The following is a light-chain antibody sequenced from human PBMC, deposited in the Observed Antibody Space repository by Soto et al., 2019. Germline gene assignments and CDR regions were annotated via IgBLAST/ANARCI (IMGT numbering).Light chain of an antibody. CDR1: QNILHSSINKNY. J-gene: IGKJ4*01. Sequence: DIVMTQSPDSLAVSLGERATINCKSSQNILHSSINKNYLAWFQQKPGQPPKKLIYWASTRESGVPDRFSGSGSGTDFTLTISSLQAEDVAVYYRHQYYHAPLTFGGGTKVEI. CDR2: WAS. CDR3: HQYYHAPLT. V-gene: IGKV4-1*01.